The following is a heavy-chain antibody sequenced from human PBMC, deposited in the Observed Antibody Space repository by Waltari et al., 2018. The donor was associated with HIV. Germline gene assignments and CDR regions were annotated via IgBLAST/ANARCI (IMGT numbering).Heavy chain of an antibody. V-gene: IGHV3-23*01. CDR1: ELTFPKYA. Sequence: EVQLLESGGGLVQPGGSLRLSCAASELTFPKYAMKWVRQAPGKGREWVSAIWGSGGSANYADSVKGRFTISRDNSKNTLVLQMDSLSAEDTAIYYCAKLSHIAVAGTIDYWGQGTLVTVSA. CDR3: AKLSHIAVAGTIDY. D-gene: IGHD6-19*01. CDR2: IWGSGGSA. J-gene: IGHJ4*02.